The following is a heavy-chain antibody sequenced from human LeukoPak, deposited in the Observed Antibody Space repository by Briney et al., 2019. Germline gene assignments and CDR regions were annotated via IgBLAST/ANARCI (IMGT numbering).Heavy chain of an antibody. CDR1: GFTFSNYG. J-gene: IGHJ4*02. D-gene: IGHD2-2*01. Sequence: GGSLRLSCAASGFTFSNYGVFWVRQPPGKGLEWVAFISYDGTKTYSADSVKGRFTISRDNSKNTLYLQMNSLRAEDTAVYYCAKGAYCSSTSCYAGLYFDYWGQGTLVTVSS. V-gene: IGHV3-30*18. CDR3: AKGAYCSSTSCYAGLYFDY. CDR2: ISYDGTKT.